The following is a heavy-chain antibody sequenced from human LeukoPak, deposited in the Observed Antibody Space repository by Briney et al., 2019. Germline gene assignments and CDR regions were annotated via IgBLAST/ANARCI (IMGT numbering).Heavy chain of an antibody. V-gene: IGHV1-69*13. J-gene: IGHJ3*02. CDR1: GGTFSSYA. D-gene: IGHD3-22*01. Sequence: SVKVSCKASGGTFSSYAISWVRQAPGQGLEWMGGIIPIFGTANYAQKFQGRVTITADESTSTAYMELSSLRSEDTAVYYCARDMNYYDSSGYYTHPTGAFDIWGQGTMVTVSS. CDR2: IIPIFGTA. CDR3: ARDMNYYDSSGYYTHPTGAFDI.